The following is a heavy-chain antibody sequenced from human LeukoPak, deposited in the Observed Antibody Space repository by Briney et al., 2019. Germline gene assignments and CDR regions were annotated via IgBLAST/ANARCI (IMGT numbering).Heavy chain of an antibody. D-gene: IGHD1-26*01. CDR1: GFTFSSYW. CDR2: IRDDGGEI. J-gene: IGHJ4*02. CDR3: ARDKPRGSYYGSIFDS. V-gene: IGHV3-7*01. Sequence: PGGSLRLSCAASGFTFSSYWMSWVRQAPGKGLEWVANIRDDGGEIYYADSVKGRFTISRDNAKSSLFLQMNSLRAEDAAVYYCARDKPRGSYYGSIFDSWGQGTLVTVSS.